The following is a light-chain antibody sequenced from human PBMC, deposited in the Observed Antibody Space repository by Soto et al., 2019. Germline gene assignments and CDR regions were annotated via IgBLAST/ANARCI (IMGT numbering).Light chain of an antibody. Sequence: QSALTQPPSASGSPGQSVTISCTGTKSDIGVYDFVSWYQHHPGKAPRLIIYEVVQRPSGVPDRFSGSKSGNTASLTVSGLQAAHEADYFCKSYAGSKTYVFGSGTKVT. J-gene: IGLJ1*01. CDR3: KSYAGSKTYV. V-gene: IGLV2-8*01. CDR1: KSDIGVYDF. CDR2: EVV.